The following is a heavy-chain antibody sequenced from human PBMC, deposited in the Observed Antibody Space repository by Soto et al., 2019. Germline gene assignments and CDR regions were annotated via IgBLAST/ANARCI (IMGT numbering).Heavy chain of an antibody. Sequence: KSSETLSLTCAVYGGSFSGYYWSWIRQPPGKGLEWIGEINHSGSTNYNPSLKSRVTISVDTSKNQFSLKLSSVTAADTAVYYCGRVDIATPFDSPTFDIWGQGTMVTVSS. CDR1: GGSFSGYY. CDR3: GRVDIATPFDSPTFDI. J-gene: IGHJ3*02. CDR2: INHSGST. D-gene: IGHD5-12*01. V-gene: IGHV4-34*01.